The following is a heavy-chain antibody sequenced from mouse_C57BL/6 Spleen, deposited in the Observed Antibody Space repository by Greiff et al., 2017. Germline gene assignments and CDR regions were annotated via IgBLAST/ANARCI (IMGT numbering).Heavy chain of an antibody. CDR1: GYTFTGYW. Sequence: QVQLQQSGAELMKPGASVQLSCKATGYTFTGYWIEWVKQRPGHGLEWIGEILPGSGSTNYNEKFKGKATFTADTSSNTAYMQLSSLTTEDSAIYYCARGTTVDKEGYYFDYWGQGTTLTVSS. V-gene: IGHV1-9*01. CDR2: ILPGSGST. D-gene: IGHD1-1*01. CDR3: ARGTTVDKEGYYFDY. J-gene: IGHJ2*01.